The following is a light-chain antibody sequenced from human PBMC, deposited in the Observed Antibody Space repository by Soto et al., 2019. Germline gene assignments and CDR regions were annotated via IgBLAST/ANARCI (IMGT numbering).Light chain of an antibody. Sequence: EIVLTQSPGTLSLSPGERATLSCRASQSVSRNYLAWYQQKHGQAPRLLTYGASTRATGIPDRFSGSGSGTDFTLTISRLEPEDFAVYYCQQYGSSPPYTFGQGTKLEI. J-gene: IGKJ2*01. CDR3: QQYGSSPPYT. V-gene: IGKV3-20*01. CDR1: QSVSRNY. CDR2: GAS.